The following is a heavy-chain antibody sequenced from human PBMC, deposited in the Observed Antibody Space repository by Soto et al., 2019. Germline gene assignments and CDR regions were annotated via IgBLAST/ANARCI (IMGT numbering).Heavy chain of an antibody. V-gene: IGHV3-23*01. D-gene: IGHD6-13*01. CDR2: ISGSGGST. CDR1: GFTFSSYA. CDR3: AKEHSSSWLRLSCCSP. J-gene: IGHJ5*02. Sequence: GGSLRLSCAASGFTFSSYAMSWVRQAPGKGLEWVSAISGSGGSTYYADSVKGRFTISRDNSKNTLYLQMNSLRAEDTAVYYCAKEHSSSWLRLSCCSPWGQGTLVTVSS.